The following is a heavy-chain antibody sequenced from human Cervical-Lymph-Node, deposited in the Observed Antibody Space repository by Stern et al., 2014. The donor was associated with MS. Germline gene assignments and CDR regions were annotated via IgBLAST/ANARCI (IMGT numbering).Heavy chain of an antibody. D-gene: IGHD3-16*02. CDR1: GGSISGSYH. Sequence: QLQLQESGPGLVRPSETLSLSCTVSGGSISGSYHWCWIRQPPGKGLEWIGSISYTGSTYYNPSLKSRVTMSVDTSKNQLSLELSSVTAADTALYFCARDVPYYNYVWGSYPTGDYWGQGSLVTVSS. V-gene: IGHV4-39*01. J-gene: IGHJ4*02. CDR2: ISYTGST. CDR3: ARDVPYYNYVWGSYPTGDY.